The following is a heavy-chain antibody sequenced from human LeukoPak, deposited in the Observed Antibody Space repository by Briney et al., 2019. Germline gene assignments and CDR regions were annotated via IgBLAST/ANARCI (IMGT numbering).Heavy chain of an antibody. CDR1: GYSFTSYW. V-gene: IGHV5-51*01. Sequence: GESLKISCKGSGYSFTSYWIGWVRQMPGKGLEWMGITYPGDSDTRYSPSFQGQVTISADKSISTAYLQWSSLKASDTAMYYCARQYVVVPAAPTDGFDYWGQGTLVTVSS. CDR2: TYPGDSDT. CDR3: ARQYVVVPAAPTDGFDY. D-gene: IGHD2-2*01. J-gene: IGHJ4*02.